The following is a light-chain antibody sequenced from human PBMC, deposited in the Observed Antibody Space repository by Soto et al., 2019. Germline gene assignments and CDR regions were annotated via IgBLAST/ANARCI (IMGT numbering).Light chain of an antibody. Sequence: SYELTQPPSVSVAPGKTARITCGGNNIGSKSVHWYQQKPGQAPVLVIYYDSDRPSGIPERFSGSNSGNTATLTIRRVEAGDEADYYCQVWDSSVVFGGGTKVTVL. V-gene: IGLV3-21*04. J-gene: IGLJ2*01. CDR1: NIGSKS. CDR3: QVWDSSVV. CDR2: YDS.